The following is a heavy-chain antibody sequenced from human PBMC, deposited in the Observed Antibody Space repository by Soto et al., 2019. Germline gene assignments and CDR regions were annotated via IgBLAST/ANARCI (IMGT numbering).Heavy chain of an antibody. V-gene: IGHV3-21*04. J-gene: IGHJ4*02. CDR1: GFTFISHT. CDR2: ISGSGSP. CDR3: SRVVQPVFRREYDY. Sequence: EVPLLESGGCLVKPGGSLRLSCAVSGFTFISHTLNWVRQAPGKGLEWVSSISGSGSPYYADSVKGRFTISRDNAQNSLYLQMSSLRAEDTAVYYCSRVVQPVFRREYDYWGQGTLVTVSS. D-gene: IGHD1-26*01.